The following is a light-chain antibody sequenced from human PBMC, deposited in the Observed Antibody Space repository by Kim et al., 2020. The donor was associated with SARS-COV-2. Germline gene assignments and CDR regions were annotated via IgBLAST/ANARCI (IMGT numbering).Light chain of an antibody. V-gene: IGLV1-44*01. Sequence: QSVLTQPPSASGTPGQRVTISCSGSSSNIGSNTVNWYQQLPGTAPKLLIYSNNQRPSGVPDRISGSKSGTSASLAISGLQSEDEADYYCAAWDDSLNGLFGGGTQLTVL. CDR1: SSNIGSNT. CDR3: AAWDDSLNGL. CDR2: SNN. J-gene: IGLJ3*02.